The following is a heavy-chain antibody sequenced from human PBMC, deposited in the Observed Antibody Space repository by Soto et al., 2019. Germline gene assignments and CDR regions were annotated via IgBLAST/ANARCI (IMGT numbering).Heavy chain of an antibody. Sequence: QLQLQESGPGLVKPLETLSLTCTVSGGSISSSSYYWGWIRQPPGKGLEWIGSIYYSGSTYYNPSLKSRVPIYVDTSKNQFSLKLSSVTDADTAVYDCERHLGPGSYYLGFDPWGQGSLVTVSS. CDR1: GGSISSSSYY. V-gene: IGHV4-39*01. CDR2: IYYSGST. D-gene: IGHD3-10*01. CDR3: ERHLGPGSYYLGFDP. J-gene: IGHJ5*02.